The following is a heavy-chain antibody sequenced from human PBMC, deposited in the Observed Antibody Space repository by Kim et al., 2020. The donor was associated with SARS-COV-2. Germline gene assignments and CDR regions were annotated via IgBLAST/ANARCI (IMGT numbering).Heavy chain of an antibody. V-gene: IGHV4-59*08. D-gene: IGHD2-2*01. CDR3: ARQLIYCSSTSCYDNYYYYGMDV. Sequence: SGTLSLTCTVSGGSISIYYWSWIRQPPGKGLEWIGYIYYSGSTNYNPSLKSRVTISVDTSKNQFSLKLSSVTAADTAVYYCARQLIYCSSTSCYDNYYYYGMDVWGQGTTVTVSS. CDR2: IYYSGST. CDR1: GGSISIYY. J-gene: IGHJ6*02.